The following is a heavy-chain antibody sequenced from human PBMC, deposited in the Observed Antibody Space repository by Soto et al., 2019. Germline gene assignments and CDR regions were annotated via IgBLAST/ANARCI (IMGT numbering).Heavy chain of an antibody. V-gene: IGHV3-30*18. J-gene: IGHJ4*02. D-gene: IGHD3-22*01. CDR3: AKEYCYDSSGYPVDY. CDR2: ISYDGSNK. Sequence: GGSLRLSCAASGFTFSSYGMHWVRQAPGKGLEWVAVISYDGSNKYYADSVKGRFTISRDNSKNTLYLQMNSLRAEDTAVYDWAKEYCYDSSGYPVDYWGQGTLVTVSS. CDR1: GFTFSSYG.